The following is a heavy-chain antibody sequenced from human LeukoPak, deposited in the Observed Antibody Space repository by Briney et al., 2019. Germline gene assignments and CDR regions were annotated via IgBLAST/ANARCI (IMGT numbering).Heavy chain of an antibody. Sequence: SETLSLTCTVSGASLCDYYWSWIRQAAGKGVEWLGRIYTSGNTIYNPSLQSRVTISVDVSKNQFSLRLISMAAADTGIYYCAVDNGHCWGQGSLGTVSA. CDR1: GASLCDYY. D-gene: IGHD2-8*01. V-gene: IGHV4-4*07. J-gene: IGHJ4*02. CDR3: AVDNGHC. CDR2: IYTSGNT.